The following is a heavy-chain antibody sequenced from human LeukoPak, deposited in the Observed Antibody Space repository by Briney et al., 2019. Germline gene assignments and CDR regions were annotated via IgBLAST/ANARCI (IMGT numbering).Heavy chain of an antibody. CDR3: ARVCSSSCRDY. D-gene: IGHD6-13*01. J-gene: IGHJ4*02. Sequence: SVRVSCKASGYTFTTYDINWVRQATGQGLEWMGGIIPIFGTANYAQKFQGRVTITADESTSTAYMELSSLRSEDTAVYYCARVCSSSCRDYWGQGTLVTVSS. CDR2: IIPIFGTA. CDR1: GYTFTTYD. V-gene: IGHV1-69*13.